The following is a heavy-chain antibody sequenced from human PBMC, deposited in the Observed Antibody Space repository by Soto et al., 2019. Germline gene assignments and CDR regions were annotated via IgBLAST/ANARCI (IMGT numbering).Heavy chain of an antibody. J-gene: IGHJ5*02. CDR3: ARDAAEDQLPSNWFDP. CDR2: IWYDGSNK. V-gene: IGHV3-33*01. Sequence: QVQLVESGGGVVQPGRSLRLSCAASGFTFSSYGMHWVGQAPGKGLEWGAVIWYDGSNKYYADSVKGRFTISRDNSKNTLYLQMNSLRAEDTAVYYCARDAAEDQLPSNWFDPWGQGTLVTVSS. D-gene: IGHD2-2*01. CDR1: GFTFSSYG.